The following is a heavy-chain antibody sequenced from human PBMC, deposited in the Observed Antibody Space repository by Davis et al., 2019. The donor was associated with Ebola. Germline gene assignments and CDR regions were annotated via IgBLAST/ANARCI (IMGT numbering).Heavy chain of an antibody. CDR1: GFTFRSYE. CDR2: ISSSGSTR. J-gene: IGHJ4*02. CDR3: AKDKDGSGWYAGFDY. V-gene: IGHV3-48*03. D-gene: IGHD6-19*01. Sequence: GESLKISCAASGFTFRSYEMNWVRQAPGKGLEWVSYISSSGSTRYYADSVKGRFTISRDNSKNTLYLQMNSLRAEDTAVYYCAKDKDGSGWYAGFDYWGQGTLVTVSS.